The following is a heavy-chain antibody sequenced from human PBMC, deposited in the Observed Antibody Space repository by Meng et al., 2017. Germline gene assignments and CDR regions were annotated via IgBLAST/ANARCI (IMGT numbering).Heavy chain of an antibody. D-gene: IGHD2-21*01. CDR2: SRDKTQSYSI. V-gene: IGHV3-72*01. J-gene: IGHJ4*02. CDR3: TRGFCGGGTCYSGLT. CDR1: GFTLSDHY. Sequence: GALVQPGGSLRLSCTVSGFTLSDHYMDWVRQAPGKGLEWVGRSRDKTQSYSIEYAASVKGRFIISRDDSQQSLYLQMNSLQTDDTAMYYCTRGFCGGGTCYSGLTWGQGSLVTVAS.